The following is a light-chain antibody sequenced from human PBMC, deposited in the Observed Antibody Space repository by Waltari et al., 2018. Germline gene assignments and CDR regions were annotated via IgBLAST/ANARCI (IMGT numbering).Light chain of an antibody. J-gene: IGKJ2*01. V-gene: IGKV1-39*01. CDR1: QSINTY. Sequence: DIQMTQSPSSLSASVGDRVTITCRTGQSINTYLNWYQQKPGKAPRFVIYAASTLLSGVPSRFSGSGSGTYFTLTINGLQAEDSATYYCQQSYSPPFTFGQGTSLEI. CDR3: QQSYSPPFT. CDR2: AAS.